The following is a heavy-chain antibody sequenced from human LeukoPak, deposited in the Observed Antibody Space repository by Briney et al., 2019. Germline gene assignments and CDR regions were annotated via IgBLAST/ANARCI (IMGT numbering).Heavy chain of an antibody. CDR2: ISAYNGNT. J-gene: IGHJ6*03. CDR1: GYTFTSYG. Sequence: ASVKVSCKASGYTFTSYGISWVRQAPGQGLEWMGWISAYNGNTNCAQKLQGRVTMTTDTSTSTAYMELRSLRSDDTAVYYCARDRGIVVVPAAIRGAPYYYYYMDVWGKGTTVTVSS. D-gene: IGHD2-2*02. V-gene: IGHV1-18*01. CDR3: ARDRGIVVVPAAIRGAPYYYYYMDV.